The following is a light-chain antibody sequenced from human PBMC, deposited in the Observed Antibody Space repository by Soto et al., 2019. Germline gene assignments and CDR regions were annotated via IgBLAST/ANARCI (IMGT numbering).Light chain of an antibody. V-gene: IGLV8-61*01. J-gene: IGLJ3*02. CDR1: SGSVSTTNY. CDR2: RTN. Sequence: QAVVTQEPSFSVSPGGTVTLTCGLSSGSVSTTNYPSWYQQTPGQAPRTLIYRTNSRSSGVPDRFSGSILGNKAALTITGAQADDESDYYCVLYMGSGIWAFGGGTKLTGL. CDR3: VLYMGSGIWA.